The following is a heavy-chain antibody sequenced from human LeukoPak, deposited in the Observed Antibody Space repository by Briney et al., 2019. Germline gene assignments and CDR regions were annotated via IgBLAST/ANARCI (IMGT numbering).Heavy chain of an antibody. CDR3: ARTIFDAFDL. D-gene: IGHD3-3*01. Sequence: GESLKISCKGSGYTFTNYWIGRVRQMPGKGLEWMGIIYPGDSDTRYSPSFQGQVTISADKSISAAYLQWSSLKASDTAMYYCARTIFDAFDLWGQGTLVTVSS. V-gene: IGHV5-51*01. CDR2: IYPGDSDT. J-gene: IGHJ3*01. CDR1: GYTFTNYW.